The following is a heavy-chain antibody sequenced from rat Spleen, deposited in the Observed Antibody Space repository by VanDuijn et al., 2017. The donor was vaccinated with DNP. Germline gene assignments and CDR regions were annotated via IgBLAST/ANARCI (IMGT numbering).Heavy chain of an antibody. J-gene: IGHJ2*01. CDR2: ISYSGTT. V-gene: IGHV3-1*01. D-gene: IGHD1-5*01. CDR1: GYSISPTY. CDR3: ARWNIGTSTLDY. Sequence: EVQLQASGPGLLQPPQSLSPPCSVTGYSISPTYRGLFRKFPGNKMEWIGHISYSGTTSYHPSLKSRISITRDTSKNQFFLQLSSVTTEDTATYYCARWNIGTSTLDYWGQGVMVTVSS.